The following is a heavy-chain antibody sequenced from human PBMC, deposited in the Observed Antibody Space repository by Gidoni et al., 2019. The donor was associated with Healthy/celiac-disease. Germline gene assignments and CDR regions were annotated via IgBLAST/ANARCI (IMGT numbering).Heavy chain of an antibody. CDR3: ARDYRVTMVRGGYYYGMDV. V-gene: IGHV4-31*03. CDR2: IYYSEST. D-gene: IGHD3-10*01. J-gene: IGHJ6*02. CDR1: GCSISSGGYY. Sequence: QVQLQESGPGLVKPSQTLSLTCTVSGCSISSGGYYWSWIRQHPGKGLEWIGYIYYSESTYYNPSLKSRVTISVDTSKNQFSLKLSSVTAADTAVYYCARDYRVTMVRGGYYYGMDVWGQGTTVTVSS.